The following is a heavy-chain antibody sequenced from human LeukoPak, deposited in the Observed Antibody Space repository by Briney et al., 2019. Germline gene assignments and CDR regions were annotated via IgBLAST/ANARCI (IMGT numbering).Heavy chain of an antibody. V-gene: IGHV4-59*01. Sequence: SETLSLTCTVSGGSIGTYYWSWIRQPPGKGPEWIGYIYYSGSTNYNPSLKSRVTISLDTPKNQFSLKLNSVTAADTAMYYCARSFSPNYYDLLDYWGQGTLVTVSS. J-gene: IGHJ4*02. CDR2: IYYSGST. D-gene: IGHD3-22*01. CDR1: GGSIGTYY. CDR3: ARSFSPNYYDLLDY.